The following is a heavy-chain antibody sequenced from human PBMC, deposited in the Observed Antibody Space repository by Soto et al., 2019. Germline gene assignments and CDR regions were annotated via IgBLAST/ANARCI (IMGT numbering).Heavy chain of an antibody. CDR1: GFTFSSYA. J-gene: IGHJ6*03. CDR2: ISSNGGST. D-gene: IGHD6-19*01. CDR3: AREGIRQWLDYCMDV. Sequence: GGSLRLSCAASGFTFSSYAMHWVRQAPGKGLEYVSAISSNGGSTYYANSVKGRFTISRDNSKNTLYLQMGSLRAEDMAVYYCAREGIRQWLDYCMDVWGKGTTVTVSS. V-gene: IGHV3-64*01.